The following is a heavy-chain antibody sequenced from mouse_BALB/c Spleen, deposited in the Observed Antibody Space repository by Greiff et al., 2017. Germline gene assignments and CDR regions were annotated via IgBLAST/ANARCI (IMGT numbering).Heavy chain of an antibody. J-gene: IGHJ4*01. CDR3: ARRMIHAMDY. CDR1: GFTFSSFG. D-gene: IGHD2-4*01. CDR2: ISSGSSTI. V-gene: IGHV5-17*02. Sequence: EVKVVESGGDLVKPGGSLKLSCAASGFTFSSFGMHWVRQAPEKGLEWVAYISSGSSTIYYADTVKGRFTISRDNPKNTLFLQMTSLRSEDTAMYYCARRMIHAMDYWGQGTSVTVSS.